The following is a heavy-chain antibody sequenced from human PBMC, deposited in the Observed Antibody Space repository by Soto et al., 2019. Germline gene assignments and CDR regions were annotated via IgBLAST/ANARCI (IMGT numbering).Heavy chain of an antibody. D-gene: IGHD6-19*01. V-gene: IGHV3-33*01. Sequence: QVQLVESGGGVVQPGRSLRLSCAASGFTFSSYGMHWVRQAPGKGLEWVAVIWYDGSNKYYADSVKGRFTISRDNSKNTLYLQMNSLRAEDTAVYYCAREWSSGYVVDYWGQGTLVTVSS. J-gene: IGHJ4*02. CDR2: IWYDGSNK. CDR1: GFTFSSYG. CDR3: AREWSSGYVVDY.